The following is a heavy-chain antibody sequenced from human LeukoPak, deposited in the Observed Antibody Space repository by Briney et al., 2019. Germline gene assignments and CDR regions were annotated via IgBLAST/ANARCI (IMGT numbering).Heavy chain of an antibody. V-gene: IGHV3-74*03. Sequence: SGGSLRLSCAASGFIFSNYWMLWVRQVPGKGLLWVSRIDSVENGGSGTMYADSVKGRFTISRDNAMNTLYLHMNRLRVEDTAVFYCAREAYGSGKRYFDYWGQGTLVTVSS. CDR3: AREAYGSGKRYFDY. D-gene: IGHD3-10*01. J-gene: IGHJ4*02. CDR2: IDSVENGGSGT. CDR1: GFIFSNYW.